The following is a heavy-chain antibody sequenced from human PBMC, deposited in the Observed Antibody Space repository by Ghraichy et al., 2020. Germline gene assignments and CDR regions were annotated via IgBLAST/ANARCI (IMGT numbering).Heavy chain of an antibody. D-gene: IGHD5-18*01. V-gene: IGHV3-23*01. CDR2: ISGTGAST. J-gene: IGHJ5*02. Sequence: GGSLRLSCAASGFTFRSYAMSWVRQAPGKGLEWVSSISGTGASTYYADSVKGRFTVSRDNSRNTLYLQLNGLRAEDTAMYFCTKKGWGYSSSTDHWFDPGGQGTRVTVSS. CDR1: GFTFRSYA. CDR3: TKKGWGYSSSTDHWFDP.